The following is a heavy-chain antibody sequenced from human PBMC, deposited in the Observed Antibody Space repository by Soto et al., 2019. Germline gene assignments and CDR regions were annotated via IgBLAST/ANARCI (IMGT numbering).Heavy chain of an antibody. Sequence: SETLSLTCAVSGGSISSGGYSWSWIRQPPGKGLEWIGYIYHSGSTYYNPSLKSRVTISVDRSKNQFSLKLSSVTAADTAVYYCAREGLREAWFDPWGQGTLVTVS. CDR2: IYHSGST. J-gene: IGHJ5*02. CDR1: GGSISSGGYS. D-gene: IGHD4-17*01. V-gene: IGHV4-30-2*01. CDR3: AREGLREAWFDP.